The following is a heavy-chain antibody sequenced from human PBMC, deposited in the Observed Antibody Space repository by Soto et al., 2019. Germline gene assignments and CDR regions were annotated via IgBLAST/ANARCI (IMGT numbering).Heavy chain of an antibody. CDR3: PRKERYCTGGSCPDHYDGMDF. CDR2: IYPGDSDT. Sequence: GESLKISCKGSGYSFTSYWIGWVRQMPGKGLEWMGIIYPGDSDTRYSPSFQGQVTISADKSISTAYLQWSSLKASDTAMYYCPRKERYCTGGSCPDHYDGMDFCGQGTTV. J-gene: IGHJ6*02. V-gene: IGHV5-51*01. CDR1: GYSFTSYW. D-gene: IGHD2-15*01.